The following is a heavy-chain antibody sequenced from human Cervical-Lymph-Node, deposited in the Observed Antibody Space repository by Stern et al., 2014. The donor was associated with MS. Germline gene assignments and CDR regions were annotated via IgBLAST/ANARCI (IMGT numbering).Heavy chain of an antibody. V-gene: IGHV2-5*01. CDR1: GFSLSTSGVS. D-gene: IGHD4-23*01. J-gene: IGHJ3*02. CDR2: FFWNGDK. CDR3: AHNFGSAGNLDNAFDI. Sequence: QVTLRESGPTLVKPTQTLTLTCTFSGFSLSTSGVSVAWIRQPPGKALEWLALFFWNGDKRHKPSLKSRVTITKDPSENQVVLKMTSMAPVDTATYYCAHNFGSAGNLDNAFDIWGRGTMVTVSS.